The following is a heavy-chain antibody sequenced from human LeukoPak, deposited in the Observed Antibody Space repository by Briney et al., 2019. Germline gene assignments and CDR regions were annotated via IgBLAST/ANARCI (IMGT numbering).Heavy chain of an antibody. Sequence: PGGSLRLSCAASRFTFSTYTMNWVRQAPGKGLEWVSSISSSSYIYYADSVKGRFTIPRDDAKNSLYLQMNTLRAEDTAVYYCARDRTTVTTFDYWGQGTLVTVSS. J-gene: IGHJ4*02. CDR3: ARDRTTVTTFDY. CDR2: ISSSSYI. D-gene: IGHD4-17*01. V-gene: IGHV3-21*01. CDR1: RFTFSTYT.